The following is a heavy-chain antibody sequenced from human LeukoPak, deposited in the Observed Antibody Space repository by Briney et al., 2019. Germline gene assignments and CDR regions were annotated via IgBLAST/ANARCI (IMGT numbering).Heavy chain of an antibody. CDR3: ARDRGFFLFDY. J-gene: IGHJ4*02. V-gene: IGHV3-21*01. Sequence: GGSLRLSCAASGFTFSSYSMNWVRQAPGKGLEWVSSISSSSSYIYYADSVKGRFTISRDNAKNSLYLQMNSLRAEDTAVYYCARDRGFFLFDYWGQGTLVSVSS. CDR2: ISSSSSYI. CDR1: GFTFSSYS. D-gene: IGHD3-10*01.